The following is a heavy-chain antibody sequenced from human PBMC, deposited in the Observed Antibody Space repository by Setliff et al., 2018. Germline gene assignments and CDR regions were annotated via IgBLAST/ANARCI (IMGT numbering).Heavy chain of an antibody. CDR1: GYTFSDYY. J-gene: IGHJ4*01. Sequence: GASVKVSCKASGYTFSDYYIHWMRQAPGQGLEWMGWIEPKSGDANYAQKLQGRVTMTRDMSVSTAYMELTRLSSDDTAMYYCLFWLAESASDYWGLGTPVTVS. D-gene: IGHD3-10*01. V-gene: IGHV1-2*02. CDR3: LFWLAESASDY. CDR2: IEPKSGDA.